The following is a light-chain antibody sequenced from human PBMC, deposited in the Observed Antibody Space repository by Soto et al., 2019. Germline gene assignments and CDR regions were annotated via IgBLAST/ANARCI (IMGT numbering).Light chain of an antibody. CDR2: RDT. CDR3: QSYDNSLNGYV. J-gene: IGLJ1*01. Sequence: QSVLTQPPSVSGAPGQRFTISCTGSSSNIGASYDVHWYQQFPVAAPKLLIYRDTHRPSGIPNRFSGSKSGTSASLAISGLQPRDEAAYYCQSYDNSLNGYVFGTGIKVTVL. V-gene: IGLV1-40*01. CDR1: SSNIGASYD.